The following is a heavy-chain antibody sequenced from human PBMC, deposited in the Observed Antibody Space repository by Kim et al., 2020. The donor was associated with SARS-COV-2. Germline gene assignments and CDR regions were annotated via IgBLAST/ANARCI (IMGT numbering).Heavy chain of an antibody. CDR1: GGPISSGGYY. J-gene: IGHJ4*02. CDR3: ARARTRYCSSTSCSTHPFDY. Sequence: SETLSLTCTVSGGPISSGGYYWSWIRQHPGKGLEWIGYIYYSGSTYYNPSLKSRVTISVDTSKNQFSLKLSSVTAADTAVYYCARARTRYCSSTSCSTHPFDYWGQGTLVTVSS. CDR2: IYYSGST. V-gene: IGHV4-31*03. D-gene: IGHD2-2*01.